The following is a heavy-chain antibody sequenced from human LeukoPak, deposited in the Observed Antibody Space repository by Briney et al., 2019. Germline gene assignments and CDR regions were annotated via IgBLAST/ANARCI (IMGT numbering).Heavy chain of an antibody. CDR2: IYPGDSNT. Sequence: GESLKISCRGSGYTFTSYWIGGVRQLPGKGLDWMGGIYPGDSNTKYTPSFRGQVTISADRSISTAYLQWSSLKASDTAMYFCARLPDCTNGLCYGDYWGQGALVTVSS. J-gene: IGHJ4*02. CDR1: GYTFTSYW. V-gene: IGHV5-51*01. CDR3: ARLPDCTNGLCYGDY. D-gene: IGHD2-8*01.